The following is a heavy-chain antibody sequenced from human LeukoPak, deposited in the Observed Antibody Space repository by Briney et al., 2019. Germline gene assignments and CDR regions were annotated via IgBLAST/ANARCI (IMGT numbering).Heavy chain of an antibody. J-gene: IGHJ4*02. Sequence: VKPSETLSLTCTVSGGSICSYYWSWIRQPPGKGLEWIGYIYYSGSTNYNPSLKSRVTISVDTSKNQSSLKLSSVTAADTAVYYCASRTMIVGSFDYWGQGTLVTVSS. CDR2: IYYSGST. CDR3: ASRTMIVGSFDY. V-gene: IGHV4-59*01. D-gene: IGHD3-22*01. CDR1: GGSICSYY.